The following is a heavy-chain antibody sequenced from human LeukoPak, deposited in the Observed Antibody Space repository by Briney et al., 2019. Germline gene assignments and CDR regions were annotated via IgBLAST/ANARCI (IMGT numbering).Heavy chain of an antibody. D-gene: IGHD5-12*01. CDR3: ASFLYSGYEPNDAFDI. CDR1: GGTFSSYA. CDR2: IIPIFGTA. Sequence: SVKVSCKASGGTFSSYAISWVRQAPGQGLEWMGGIIPIFGTANYAQKFQGRVTITTDESTSTAYMELSSLRSEDTAVYYCASFLYSGYEPNDAFDIWCQGTMVTVSS. V-gene: IGHV1-69*05. J-gene: IGHJ3*02.